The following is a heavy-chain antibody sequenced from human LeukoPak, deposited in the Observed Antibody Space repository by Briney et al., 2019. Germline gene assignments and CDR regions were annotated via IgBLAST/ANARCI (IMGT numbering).Heavy chain of an antibody. J-gene: IGHJ4*02. D-gene: IGHD4-17*01. CDR3: AREHYGDYFDY. CDR1: GGSISTYY. CDR2: IYYSGST. V-gene: IGHV4-59*01. Sequence: SETLSLTCTVSGGSISTYYWNWIRQPPGKGLEWIGHIYYSGSTNYNPSPESRVTISVATSKNHFSLKLTSVTAADTAVYYCAREHYGDYFDYWGQGALVTVSS.